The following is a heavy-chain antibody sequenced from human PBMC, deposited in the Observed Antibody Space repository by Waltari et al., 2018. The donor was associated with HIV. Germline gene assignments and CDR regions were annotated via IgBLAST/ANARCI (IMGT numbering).Heavy chain of an antibody. V-gene: IGHV4-39*01. J-gene: IGHJ4*02. CDR2: IYYSGST. CDR1: GGSISSSSYY. Sequence: QLQLQESGPGLVKPSETLSLTCTVSGGSISSSSYYWGGIRQPPGKGLEWIGSIYYSGSTYYSPSLKRRVTIAVDRSKNQFSRKLGSVTAADTAVYYCARRSSSLDYWGQGTLGTVSS. CDR3: ARRSSSLDY.